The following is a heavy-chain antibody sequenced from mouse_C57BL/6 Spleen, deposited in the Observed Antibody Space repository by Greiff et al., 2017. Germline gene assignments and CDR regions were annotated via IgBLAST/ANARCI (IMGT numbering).Heavy chain of an antibody. Sequence: SGPELVKPGASVKISCKASGYAFSSSWLNWVKQGPGTGLEWIGRIYPGDGDTNYNGKFKGKATLTADKSSSTAYMQLSSLTSEDSAVYFCARGGYGNFEGDWYFDVWGTGTTVTVSS. D-gene: IGHD2-10*02. CDR2: IYPGDGDT. J-gene: IGHJ1*03. V-gene: IGHV1-82*01. CDR1: GYAFSSSW. CDR3: ARGGYGNFEGDWYFDV.